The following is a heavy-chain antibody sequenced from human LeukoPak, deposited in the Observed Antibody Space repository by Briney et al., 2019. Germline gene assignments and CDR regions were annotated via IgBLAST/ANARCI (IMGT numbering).Heavy chain of an antibody. V-gene: IGHV4-4*02. D-gene: IGHD3-22*01. Sequence: SETPSLTCAVSGGSISSSNWWTWVRQPPGKGLEWIGEIYHSGSTNYNPSLKSRVTISVDKSKNQFSLKLSSVTAADTAVYYCARHSKPKDYYDTNPYFDYWGQGTLVTVSS. CDR1: GGSISSSNW. J-gene: IGHJ4*02. CDR3: ARHSKPKDYYDTNPYFDY. CDR2: IYHSGST.